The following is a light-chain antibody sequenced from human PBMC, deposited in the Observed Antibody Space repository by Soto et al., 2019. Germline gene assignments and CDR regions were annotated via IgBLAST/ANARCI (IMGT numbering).Light chain of an antibody. Sequence: QSVLTQPASVSGSPGQSITISCTGTSSDVGGYNYVSWYQQHPGKAPKLMIYDVSNRPSGVSNRFSGSKSGNTASLTISGLQAEDEADYYCNSYTTSSRVLFGGGTKLTVL. J-gene: IGLJ2*01. CDR2: DVS. CDR3: NSYTTSSRVL. CDR1: SSDVGGYNY. V-gene: IGLV2-14*03.